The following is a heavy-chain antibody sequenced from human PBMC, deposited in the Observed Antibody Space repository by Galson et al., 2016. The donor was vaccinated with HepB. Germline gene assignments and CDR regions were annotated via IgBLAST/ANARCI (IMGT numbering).Heavy chain of an antibody. Sequence: ETLSLTCVVSGASPSGYFWSWIRQPPGKGLEWIGEHNLIGRVNYNPSLKGRVSTSVDTSENQFSLRLTPVTAADTAVYYCARHQKKPITLFGVVSEYYYCGLDVWGQGTTVTVSS. CDR1: GASPSGYF. D-gene: IGHD3-3*01. V-gene: IGHV4-34*01. CDR3: ARHQKKPITLFGVVSEYYYCGLDV. CDR2: HNLIGRV. J-gene: IGHJ6*02.